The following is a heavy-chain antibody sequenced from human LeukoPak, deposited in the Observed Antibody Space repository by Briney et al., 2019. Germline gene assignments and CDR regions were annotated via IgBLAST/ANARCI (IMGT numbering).Heavy chain of an antibody. Sequence: GASVKVSCKASGYTFTGYYMHWVRQAPGQGLEWMGWINPNSGGTNYAQKFQGRVTMTRDTSISTAYMELSRLRSDDTAVYYCARDGECTNGVCYYFDYWGQGTLVTVSS. CDR1: GYTFTGYY. CDR2: INPNSGGT. CDR3: ARDGECTNGVCYYFDY. D-gene: IGHD2-8*01. J-gene: IGHJ4*02. V-gene: IGHV1-2*02.